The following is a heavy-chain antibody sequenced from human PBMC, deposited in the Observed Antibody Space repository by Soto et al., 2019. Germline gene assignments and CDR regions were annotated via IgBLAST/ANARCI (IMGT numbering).Heavy chain of an antibody. Sequence: QVQLVQSGAGVRRPGPSGKVSCKASGYTFPSYVINWVRQATGRGLGWMGWMNPDGGHTGNVQKFQGRVTMTRNTAISTAYMELSSLRSEDTAVYYCTRSGGGSNVNFDYWGQGTLVTVSS. CDR1: GYTFPSYV. D-gene: IGHD2-15*01. CDR2: MNPDGGHT. V-gene: IGHV1-8*01. CDR3: TRSGGGSNVNFDY. J-gene: IGHJ4*02.